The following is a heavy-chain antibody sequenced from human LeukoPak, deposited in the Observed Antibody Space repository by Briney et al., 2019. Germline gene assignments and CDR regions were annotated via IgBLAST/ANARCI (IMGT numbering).Heavy chain of an antibody. V-gene: IGHV4-34*01. Sequence: SETLSLTCAVSGGSISSGGYYWSWIRQPPGKGLEWIGEINHSGSTNYNPSLKSRVTISVDTSKNQFSLKLSSVTAADTAVYHCARNSYYYDSSGYYYGFGNFDYWGQGTLVTVSS. CDR1: GGSISSGGYY. D-gene: IGHD3-22*01. J-gene: IGHJ4*02. CDR2: INHSGST. CDR3: ARNSYYYDSSGYYYGFGNFDY.